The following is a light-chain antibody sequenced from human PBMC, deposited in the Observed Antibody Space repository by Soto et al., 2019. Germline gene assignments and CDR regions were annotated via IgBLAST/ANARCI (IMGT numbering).Light chain of an antibody. CDR2: GAS. CDR1: QDIRSY. Sequence: IRMTQSPSSHSAATGDRVTITCRASQDIRSYLVWYQQRAGKAPKVLISGASTLQNEVPSRFSGSGSGTHFTLTISSLQSEDSATYYCQQHYSYTGTFGQGTRLEI. CDR3: QQHYSYTGT. J-gene: IGKJ1*01. V-gene: IGKV1-8*01.